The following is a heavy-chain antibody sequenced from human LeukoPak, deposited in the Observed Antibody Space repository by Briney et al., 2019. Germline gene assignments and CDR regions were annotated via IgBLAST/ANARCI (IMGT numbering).Heavy chain of an antibody. CDR2: IKPDESEK. CDR3: ARGGSLDV. Sequence: GGSLRLSCAASGFTFSSYWMSWVRQAPGKGLEWVANIKPDESEKYYVDSVKGRFTISRDSARNSLCLQMNSLRAEDTAVYFCARGGSLDVWGQGTTVTVSS. CDR1: GFTFSSYW. J-gene: IGHJ6*02. V-gene: IGHV3-7*01.